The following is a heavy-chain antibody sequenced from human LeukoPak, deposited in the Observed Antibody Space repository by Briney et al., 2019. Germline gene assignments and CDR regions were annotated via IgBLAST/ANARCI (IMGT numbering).Heavy chain of an antibody. CDR1: GVSISTYF. V-gene: IGHV4-59*01. J-gene: IGHJ4*02. CDR2: ISYAGST. CDR3: AGSRGVWGSYPY. D-gene: IGHD3-16*02. Sequence: SETLSLTCTVSGVSISTYFWTWIRQPPGKGLEWIGYISYAGSTKYNPSLHSRLTTSVDTSKNQFSLKLTSVTTADTAVYYCAGSRGVWGSYPYWGQGALVTVSS.